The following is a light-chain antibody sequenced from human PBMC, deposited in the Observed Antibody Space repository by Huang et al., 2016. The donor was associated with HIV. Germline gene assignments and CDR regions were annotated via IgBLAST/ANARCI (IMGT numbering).Light chain of an antibody. Sequence: EIVLTQSPGTLSLSPGESATLSCRASQSVSSSYLAWYQQKPGQAPRLLIYGASSRATGIPDRFSGSGSGTDFTLTISRLKPEDFAVYYCQQYGASPPRLTFGGGTRVEIK. J-gene: IGKJ4*01. V-gene: IGKV3-20*01. CDR1: QSVSSSY. CDR2: GAS. CDR3: QQYGASPPRLT.